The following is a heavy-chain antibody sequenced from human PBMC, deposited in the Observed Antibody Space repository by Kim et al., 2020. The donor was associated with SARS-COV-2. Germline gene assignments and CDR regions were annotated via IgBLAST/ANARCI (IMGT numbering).Heavy chain of an antibody. CDR1: GGTFSSYA. Sequence: SVKVSCKASGGTFSSYAISWVRQAPGQGLEWMGGIIPIFGTANYAQKFQGRVTITADESTSTAYMELSSLRSEDTAVYYCTFIDVVRGVIYYYGMDVWGQGTTVTVSS. CDR3: TFIDVVRGVIYYYGMDV. D-gene: IGHD3-10*01. J-gene: IGHJ6*02. V-gene: IGHV1-69*13. CDR2: IIPIFGTA.